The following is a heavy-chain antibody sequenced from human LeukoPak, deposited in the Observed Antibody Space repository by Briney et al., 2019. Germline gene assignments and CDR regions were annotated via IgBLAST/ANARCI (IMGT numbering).Heavy chain of an antibody. CDR1: GYTFTSYY. CDR3: ARDVNYDILTGHIRGPFDY. J-gene: IGHJ4*02. D-gene: IGHD3-9*01. CDR2: INPSGGST. V-gene: IGHV1-46*01. Sequence: GASVKVSCKASGYTFTSYYMHWVRQAPGQGLEWMGIINPSGGSTSYAQKFQGRVTMTRDTSTSTVYMELSSLRSEDTAVYYCARDVNYDILTGHIRGPFDYWGQGTLVTVSS.